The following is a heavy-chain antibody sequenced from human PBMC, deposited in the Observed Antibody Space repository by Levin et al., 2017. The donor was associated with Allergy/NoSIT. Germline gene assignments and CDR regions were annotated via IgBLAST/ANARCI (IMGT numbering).Heavy chain of an antibody. D-gene: IGHD3-22*01. V-gene: IGHV3-11*01. J-gene: IGHJ4*02. CDR2: ISSSGSTI. Sequence: GGSLRLSCAASGFTFSDYYMSWIRQAPGKGLEWVSYISSSGSTIYYADSVKGRFTISRDNAKNSLYLQMNSLRAEDTAVYSCARNYYDSSGYYHMYYFDYWGQGTLVTVSS. CDR3: ARNYYDSSGYYHMYYFDY. CDR1: GFTFSDYY.